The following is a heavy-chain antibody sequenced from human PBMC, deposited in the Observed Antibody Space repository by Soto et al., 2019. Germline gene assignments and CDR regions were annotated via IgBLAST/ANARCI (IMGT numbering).Heavy chain of an antibody. D-gene: IGHD3-10*01. CDR1: GGSFSGYY. J-gene: IGHJ4*02. CDR2: INHSGST. CDR3: ARGVYGSGIDY. V-gene: IGHV4-34*01. Sequence: QVQLQQWGAGLLKPSETLSLTCAVYGGSFSGYYWSWIRQPPGKGLEWIGEINHSGSTNYNPSLKRRVTISVDTSKNQFSLKLSSVTAADTAVYYCARGVYGSGIDYWGQGTLVTVSS.